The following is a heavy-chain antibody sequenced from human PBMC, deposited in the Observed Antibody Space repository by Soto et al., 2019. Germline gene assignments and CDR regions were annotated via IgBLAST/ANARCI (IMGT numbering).Heavy chain of an antibody. Sequence: QVQLVESGGGVVQPGRSLRLSCAASGFTFISYTMHWVRQAPGKGLEWVAATTYDGSQNFYAASVKGRFTISRDNSQNTLYLQMNSLRGEDTAVYYCTRDSINYGAYHANYDYWGQGTLVTVSS. CDR1: GFTFISYT. CDR2: TTYDGSQN. D-gene: IGHD4-17*01. V-gene: IGHV3-30-3*01. J-gene: IGHJ4*02. CDR3: TRDSINYGAYHANYDY.